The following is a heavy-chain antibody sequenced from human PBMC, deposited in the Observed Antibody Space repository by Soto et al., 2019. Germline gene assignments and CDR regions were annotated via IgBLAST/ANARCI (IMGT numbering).Heavy chain of an antibody. Sequence: GGSLRLSCAASGFTFDDYAMHWVRQAPGKGLEWVSGISWNSGSIGYADSVKXXXXXXXXXXXXXXXXXXXXXXXXXXXXXXXAKDIDYSIALDYWGQGTLVTVSS. CDR2: ISWNSGSI. J-gene: IGHJ4*02. D-gene: IGHD4-4*01. CDR1: GFTFDDYA. V-gene: IGHV3-9*01. CDR3: AKDIDYSIALDY.